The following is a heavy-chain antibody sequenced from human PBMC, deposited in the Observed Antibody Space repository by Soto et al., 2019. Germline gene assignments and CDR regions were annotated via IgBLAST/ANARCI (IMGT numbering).Heavy chain of an antibody. CDR3: ARDPSAYNWNVWFDP. Sequence: GGSLRLSCAASGFTFSSYAMHWVRQAPGKGLEWVAVISYDGSNKYYADSVKGRFTISRDNSKNTLYLQMNSLRAEDTAVYYCARDPSAYNWNVWFDPWGQGTLVTVSS. CDR2: ISYDGSNK. CDR1: GFTFSSYA. J-gene: IGHJ5*02. D-gene: IGHD1-20*01. V-gene: IGHV3-30-3*01.